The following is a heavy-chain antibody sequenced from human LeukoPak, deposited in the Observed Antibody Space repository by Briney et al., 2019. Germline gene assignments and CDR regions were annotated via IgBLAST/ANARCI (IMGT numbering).Heavy chain of an antibody. J-gene: IGHJ3*02. V-gene: IGHV1-8*03. CDR1: GYTFTSYD. Sequence: ASVKVSCKASGYTFTSYDINWVRQATGQGLEWMRWMNPNSGNTGYAQKFQGRVTITRNTSISTAYMELSSLRSEDTAVYYCARAWAAAGTDAFDIWGQGTMVTVSS. CDR2: MNPNSGNT. CDR3: ARAWAAAGTDAFDI. D-gene: IGHD6-13*01.